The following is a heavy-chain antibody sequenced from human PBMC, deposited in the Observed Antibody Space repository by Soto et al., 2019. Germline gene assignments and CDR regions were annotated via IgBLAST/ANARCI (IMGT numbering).Heavy chain of an antibody. Sequence: AGGSLRLSCAASGFTLYSHALSWVRQAPGEGLEWVSAISGSGGSTYYADSVKGRFTISRDNSKNTLYLQMNSLRAEDTAVYYCAKDRESVAPGDYFDYWGQGTLVTVS. V-gene: IGHV3-23*01. CDR1: GFTLYSHA. CDR2: ISGSGGST. D-gene: IGHD2-21*01. J-gene: IGHJ4*02. CDR3: AKDRESVAPGDYFDY.